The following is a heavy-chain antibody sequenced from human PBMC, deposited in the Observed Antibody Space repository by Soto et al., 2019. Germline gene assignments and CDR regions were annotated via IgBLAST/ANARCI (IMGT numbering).Heavy chain of an antibody. D-gene: IGHD6-13*01. Sequence: SETLSLTCTVSGGSISNSNYYWGWIRQPPGKGLEWIGYIDNSGSTNYNPSLKSRVIISVDTSKNQFSLKLHSVTAADTAVYYCVSLYGSSWFSLGMDVWGQGTTVTVSS. CDR3: VSLYGSSWFSLGMDV. J-gene: IGHJ6*02. CDR2: IDNSGST. V-gene: IGHV4-61*05. CDR1: GGSISNSNYY.